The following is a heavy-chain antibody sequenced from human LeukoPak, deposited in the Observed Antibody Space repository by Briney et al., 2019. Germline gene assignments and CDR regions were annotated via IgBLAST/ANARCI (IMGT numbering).Heavy chain of an antibody. J-gene: IGHJ3*02. Sequence: SETLSLTCAVYGGSFSGYYWSWIRQPPGKGLEWIGEINHSGSTNYNPSLKSRVTISVDTSKNQFSLKLSSVTAADTAVYCCARVRLRIVVTDAFDIWGQGTMVTVSS. CDR1: GGSFSGYY. CDR2: INHSGST. CDR3: ARVRLRIVVTDAFDI. D-gene: IGHD3-22*01. V-gene: IGHV4-34*01.